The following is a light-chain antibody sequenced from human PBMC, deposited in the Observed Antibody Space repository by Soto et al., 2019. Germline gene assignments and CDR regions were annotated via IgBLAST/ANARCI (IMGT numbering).Light chain of an antibody. Sequence: EIVMRQSPATLSVSPGQRATLSCRASQSVRTTVAWYHQRPGQAPRLLIYGASTRATGVPDRFSGGGSGTDFTLTVTSLQSEDFGIYYGQQYTDWPTTFGRGTKVDIK. J-gene: IGKJ1*01. V-gene: IGKV3-15*01. CDR2: GAS. CDR1: QSVRTT. CDR3: QQYTDWPTT.